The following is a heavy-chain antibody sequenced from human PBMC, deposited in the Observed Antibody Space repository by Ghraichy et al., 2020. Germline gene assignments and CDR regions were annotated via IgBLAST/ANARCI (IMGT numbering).Heavy chain of an antibody. Sequence: GGSLRLSCAASEPTFSTYWMHWVRQVPGKGPVWVSRINSDQSTTTYADSVKGRFTISRDNARNTLYLQMDSLRAEDTATYYCAQSAGAILDVWGQGTTVTVSS. D-gene: IGHD1-26*01. CDR2: INSDQSTT. CDR1: EPTFSTYW. J-gene: IGHJ6*02. V-gene: IGHV3-74*03. CDR3: AQSAGAILDV.